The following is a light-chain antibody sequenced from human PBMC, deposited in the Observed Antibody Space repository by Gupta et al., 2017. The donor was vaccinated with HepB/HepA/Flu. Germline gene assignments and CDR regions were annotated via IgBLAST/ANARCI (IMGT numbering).Light chain of an antibody. CDR1: QSVSND. CDR2: AAS. Sequence: EIVMTQSPATLSVSPGERATLSCRASQSVSNDLAWYQQKPGQAPRLLIYAASTRATGIPGRFTGSGSGTQFTLTISSLQSEDFAVYYCQQYTNWPPYTFGQGTKLEIK. CDR3: QQYTNWPPYT. J-gene: IGKJ2*01. V-gene: IGKV3-15*01.